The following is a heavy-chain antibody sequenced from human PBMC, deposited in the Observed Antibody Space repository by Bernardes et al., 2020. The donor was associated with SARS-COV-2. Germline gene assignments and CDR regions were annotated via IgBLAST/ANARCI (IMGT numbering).Heavy chain of an antibody. V-gene: IGHV4-61*02. D-gene: IGHD3-10*01. CDR2: IYASGSP. CDR3: ARAGSGSYYHYYYGMDV. J-gene: IGHJ6*02. CDR1: GGSISTGSYY. Sequence: SETLSLTCSVSGGSISTGSYYWTWMRQTAGKGLEWIGRIYASGSPNYNPSLKSRVTISVDTSKNQFSLNLSSVTAADTAVYYCARAGSGSYYHYYYGMDVWGQGTTVTVSS.